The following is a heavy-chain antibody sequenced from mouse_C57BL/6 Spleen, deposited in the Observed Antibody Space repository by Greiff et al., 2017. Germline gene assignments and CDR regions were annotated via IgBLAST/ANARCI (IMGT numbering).Heavy chain of an antibody. D-gene: IGHD3-2*02. CDR1: GYTFTSYW. V-gene: IGHV1-64*01. CDR2: IHPNSGST. J-gene: IGHJ2*01. CDR3: ARRDSSGSYYFGY. Sequence: VQLQQPGAELVKPGASVKLSCKASGYTFTSYWMHWVKQRPGQGLEWIGMIHPNSGSTNYNEKFKSKATLTVDKSSSTAYMQLSSLTSEDSAVYYCARRDSSGSYYFGYWGQGTTLTVSS.